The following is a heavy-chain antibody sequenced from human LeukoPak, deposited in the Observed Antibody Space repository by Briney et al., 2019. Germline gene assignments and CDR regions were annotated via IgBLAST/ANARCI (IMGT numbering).Heavy chain of an antibody. CDR1: GFTFSSNY. D-gene: IGHD5-24*01. J-gene: IGHJ4*02. CDR2: IYSGGST. CDR3: ARDSQFAYFDY. V-gene: IGHV3-53*01. Sequence: GGSLRLSCAASGFTFSSNYMSWVRQAPGKGLEWVSVIYSGGSTYYADSVKGRFTISRDNSKNTLYLQMNSLRAEDTAVYYCARDSQFAYFDYWGQGTLVTVSS.